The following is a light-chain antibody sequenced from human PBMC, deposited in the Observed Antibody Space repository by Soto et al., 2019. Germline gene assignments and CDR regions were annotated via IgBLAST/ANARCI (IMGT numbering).Light chain of an antibody. CDR3: QPYNNWPLT. J-gene: IGKJ4*01. Sequence: ENLMSQSPATLSVSPGERVTLSCRASQNIHNHMSWFLQKPGQTPRLLIYDTSTRATGVPTRFSGSRSGAEFTLTINSLQSEDFAVYYCQPYNNWPLTFGGGTKVDIK. CDR2: DTS. CDR1: QNIHNH. V-gene: IGKV3-15*01.